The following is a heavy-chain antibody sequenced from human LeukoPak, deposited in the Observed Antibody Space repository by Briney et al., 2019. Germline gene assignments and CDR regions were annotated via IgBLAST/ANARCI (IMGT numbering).Heavy chain of an antibody. CDR1: GFTFRNHG. D-gene: IGHD6-19*01. J-gene: IGHJ4*02. V-gene: IGHV3-33*01. CDR2: IRFDASNT. Sequence: GTSLRLSCAASGFTFRNHGMHWVRQAPGKGLEWLAFIRFDASNTFYAASVKGRSTISRDNSKNTLSLQLNSLKAEDTGLYYCARALSVDSGWFYFHFWGQGALVTVPS. CDR3: ARALSVDSGWFYFHF.